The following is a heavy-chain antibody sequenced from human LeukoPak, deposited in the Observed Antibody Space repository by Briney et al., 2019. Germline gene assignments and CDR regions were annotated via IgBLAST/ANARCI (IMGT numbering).Heavy chain of an antibody. J-gene: IGHJ4*02. CDR1: GFTFSSSS. D-gene: IGHD2-2*01. Sequence: QPGGSLRLSRAASGFTFSSSSMSWVRQAPGKGLEWVSALTGSGGSTYYADSVKGRFTISRDNSKKTLFLQMNSLRAEDTAVYYCAKDLAPAAYWGQGTLVTVSS. V-gene: IGHV3-23*01. CDR3: AKDLAPAAY. CDR2: LTGSGGST.